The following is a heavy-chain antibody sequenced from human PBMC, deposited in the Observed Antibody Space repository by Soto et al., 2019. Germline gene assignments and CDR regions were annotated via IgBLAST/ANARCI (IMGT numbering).Heavy chain of an antibody. D-gene: IGHD6-13*01. J-gene: IGHJ5*02. CDR1: GYTFTSYY. Sequence: ASVKVSCKASGYTFTSYYMHGVRQAPGQGLEWMGIINPSGGSTSYAQKFQGRVTMTRDTSTSTVYMELSSLRSEDTAVYYCARDHIAAAVLNWFDPRGQGTLVTVSS. CDR3: ARDHIAAAVLNWFDP. V-gene: IGHV1-46*01. CDR2: INPSGGST.